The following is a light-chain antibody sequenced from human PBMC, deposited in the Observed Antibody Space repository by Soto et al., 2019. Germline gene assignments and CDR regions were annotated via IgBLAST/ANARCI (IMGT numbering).Light chain of an antibody. V-gene: IGKV4-1*01. Sequence: DIVMTESPDSLAVSLCERATMNCKSCHNILYSSDNKNYLSWYQQRPGQPPKLLFYWASTRESGVPDRFSGSGSGTHFTLTITSLQAEDVAVYYCQQYYSSPPTFGQGTKVDIK. CDR2: WAS. CDR3: QQYYSSPPT. CDR1: HNILYSSDNKNY. J-gene: IGKJ1*01.